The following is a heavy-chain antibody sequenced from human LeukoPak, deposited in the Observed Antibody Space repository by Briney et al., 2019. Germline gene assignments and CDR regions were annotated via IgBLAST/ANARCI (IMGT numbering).Heavy chain of an antibody. Sequence: GGSLRLSCAASGFNFINTWMHWVRQAPGKGLVWVACINNDGSGIIYADSVKGRFTISRDNARNTLYLQMNSRRAEDTAVYYCARERGVTHPFDYWGQGTLVTVSS. CDR2: INNDGSGI. J-gene: IGHJ4*02. V-gene: IGHV3-74*01. CDR1: GFNFINTW. D-gene: IGHD2-21*02. CDR3: ARERGVTHPFDY.